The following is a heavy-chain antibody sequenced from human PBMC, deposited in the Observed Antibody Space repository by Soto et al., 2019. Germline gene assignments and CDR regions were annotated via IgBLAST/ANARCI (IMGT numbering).Heavy chain of an antibody. CDR3: ARDGKAAGTPSQRHSYGMDV. Sequence: GASVKVSCKASGYTFTGYYMHWVRQAPGQGLEWMGWINPNSGGTNYAQKFQGWVTMTRDTSISTAYMELSRLRSDDTAVYYCARDGKAAGTPSQRHSYGMDVWGQGTTVTVSS. D-gene: IGHD6-13*01. J-gene: IGHJ6*02. CDR1: GYTFTGYY. V-gene: IGHV1-2*04. CDR2: INPNSGGT.